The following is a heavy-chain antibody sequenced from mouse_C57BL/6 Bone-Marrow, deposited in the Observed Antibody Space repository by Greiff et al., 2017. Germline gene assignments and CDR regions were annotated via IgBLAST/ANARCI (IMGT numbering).Heavy chain of an antibody. CDR2: IYPRSGNT. Sequence: QVQLQQSGAELARPGASVKLSCKASGYTFTSYGISWVKQRTGQGLEWIGEIYPRSGNTYYNEKFKGKVTLTADKSSSTAYMELRSLTSEDSAVYFCAREGMGLRLYAMDYWGQGTSVTVSS. CDR3: AREGMGLRLYAMDY. D-gene: IGHD1-1*01. V-gene: IGHV1-81*01. CDR1: GYTFTSYG. J-gene: IGHJ4*01.